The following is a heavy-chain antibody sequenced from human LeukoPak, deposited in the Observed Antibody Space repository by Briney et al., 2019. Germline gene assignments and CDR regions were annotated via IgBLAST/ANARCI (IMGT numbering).Heavy chain of an antibody. CDR2: INSDGSST. CDR3: ARRDPTGLYDY. V-gene: IGHV3-74*01. D-gene: IGHD3-10*01. Sequence: PGGSLRLSCAASGFTFRSYWMHWVRQAPGKGLVWVSRINSDGSSTSYADSVKGRFTISRDNAKNTLYLQMNSLRAEDTAVYYCARRDPTGLYDYWGQGTLVTVSS. J-gene: IGHJ4*02. CDR1: GFTFRSYW.